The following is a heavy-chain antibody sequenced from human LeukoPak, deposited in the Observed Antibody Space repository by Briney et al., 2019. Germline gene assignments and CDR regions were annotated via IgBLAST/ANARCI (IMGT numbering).Heavy chain of an antibody. J-gene: IGHJ3*02. CDR3: ARGPSTIPFDI. Sequence: SETLSLTCTVSGGSITRSYYYWGWIRQSPGKGLEWIGSIYYSGRTFYNPSLKSRVTISVDTSKNQFSLKLISVTAADTAVYYCARGPSTIPFDIWGQGTMVTVSS. D-gene: IGHD5/OR15-5a*01. CDR2: IYYSGRT. V-gene: IGHV4-39*01. CDR1: GGSITRSYYY.